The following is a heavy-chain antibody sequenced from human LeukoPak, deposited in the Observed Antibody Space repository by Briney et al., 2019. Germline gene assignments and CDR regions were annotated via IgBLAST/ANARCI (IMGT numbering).Heavy chain of an antibody. Sequence: GGSLRLSCAASGFTFSSFGMHWVRQAPGKGLEWVAFVRYDGSNKYYADSVKGRFTISRDNSKNTLYLQMNSLRAEDTALYYCAKDHRGRDYYDSCGYLNWGQGTLVTVSS. D-gene: IGHD3-22*01. V-gene: IGHV3-30*02. J-gene: IGHJ4*02. CDR1: GFTFSSFG. CDR3: AKDHRGRDYYDSCGYLN. CDR2: VRYDGSNK.